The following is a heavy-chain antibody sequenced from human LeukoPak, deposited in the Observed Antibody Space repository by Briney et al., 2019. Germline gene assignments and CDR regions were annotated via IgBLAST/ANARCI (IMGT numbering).Heavy chain of an antibody. D-gene: IGHD3-3*01. J-gene: IGHJ4*02. CDR2: IYSGGST. CDR3: ARDQYDFWSGDSFDY. CDR1: GFTVSSNY. Sequence: GGSLRLSCAASGFTVSSNYMSWVRQAPGKGLEWVSVIYSGGSTYYADSVKGRFTISRDNAKNSLYLQMNSLRAEDTAVYYCARDQYDFWSGDSFDYWGQGTLVTVSS. V-gene: IGHV3-53*01.